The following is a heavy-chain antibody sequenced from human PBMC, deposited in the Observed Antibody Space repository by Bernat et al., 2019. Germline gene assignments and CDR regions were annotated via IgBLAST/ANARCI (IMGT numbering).Heavy chain of an antibody. Sequence: QVQLVESGGGVVQPGRSLRLSCAASGFTFSSYAMHWVRQAPGKGLEWVAVISYDGSNKYYADSVKGRFTISRDNSKNTLYLQMNSLRAEDTAVYYCARDQKDRYSYGFSWWYYFDYWGQGTLVTVSS. CDR3: ARDQKDRYSYGFSWWYYFDY. CDR1: GFTFSSYA. CDR2: ISYDGSNK. V-gene: IGHV3-30-3*01. D-gene: IGHD5-18*01. J-gene: IGHJ4*02.